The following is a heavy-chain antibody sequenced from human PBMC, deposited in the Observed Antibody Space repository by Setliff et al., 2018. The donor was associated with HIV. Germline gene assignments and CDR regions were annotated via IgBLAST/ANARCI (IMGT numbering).Heavy chain of an antibody. CDR3: ARQIFWRDYYFDY. J-gene: IGHJ4*02. CDR1: GYTFTNYA. Sequence: ASVKVSCKASGYTFTNYAMHWVRQAPGQRLEWMGWINAGNGNTKYSQNFQGRVTITRDTSASTAYMELRSLRSDDTAVYYCARQIFWRDYYFDYWGQGTLVTVSS. CDR2: INAGNGNT. D-gene: IGHD3-3*01. V-gene: IGHV1-3*01.